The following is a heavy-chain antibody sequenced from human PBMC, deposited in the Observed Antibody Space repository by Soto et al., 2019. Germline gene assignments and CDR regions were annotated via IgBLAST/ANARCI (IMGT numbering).Heavy chain of an antibody. CDR3: PATRRHDTEQLWLY. D-gene: IGHD3-16*01. Sequence: GESLKISCKTSGFAFSNYWVGWVRQMPGKGFEWMGITYPGDSATKYSPSFQGHVTISSDKSTNTAYLQWSSLRASDTAIYFCPATRRHDTEQLWLYWGQGTLVTVSS. V-gene: IGHV5-51*03. J-gene: IGHJ4*01. CDR1: GFAFSNYW. CDR2: TYPGDSAT.